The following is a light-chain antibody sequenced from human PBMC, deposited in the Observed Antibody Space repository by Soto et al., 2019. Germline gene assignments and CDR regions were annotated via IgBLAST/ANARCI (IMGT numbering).Light chain of an antibody. CDR3: QQYNRYWT. Sequence: DIQMTQSASTLSASVGDRVTITCRASQSISSWLARYQQKPGKAPKLLIYDASSLESGVPSRFSGSGSGTDFTLTISSLQPDDFASYYCQQYNRYWTFGQGTKVDI. CDR2: DAS. J-gene: IGKJ1*01. CDR1: QSISSW. V-gene: IGKV1-5*01.